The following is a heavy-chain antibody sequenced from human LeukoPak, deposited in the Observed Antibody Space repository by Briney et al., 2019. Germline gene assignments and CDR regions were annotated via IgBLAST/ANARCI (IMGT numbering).Heavy chain of an antibody. Sequence: SETLSLTCTVSGGSISSYYWSWIRQPPGKGLEWIGYIYYGGSTNYNPSLKSRVTISVDTSKNQFSLKLSSVTAADTAVYYCASALADCGGDCYSAFDYWGQGTLVTVSS. J-gene: IGHJ4*02. D-gene: IGHD2-21*02. V-gene: IGHV4-59*01. CDR2: IYYGGST. CDR1: GGSISSYY. CDR3: ASALADCGGDCYSAFDY.